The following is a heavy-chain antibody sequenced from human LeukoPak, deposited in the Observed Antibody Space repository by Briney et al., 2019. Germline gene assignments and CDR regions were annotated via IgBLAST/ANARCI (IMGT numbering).Heavy chain of an antibody. J-gene: IGHJ5*02. Sequence: SETLSLTCTVSGGSISSGGYYWSWVRQHPGKGLEWIGYIYYSGSTYYNPSLKSRVTISVDTSKNQFSLKLSSVTAADTAVYYCARDRGPAWRGSGSYNLWGQGTLVTVSS. V-gene: IGHV4-31*03. CDR3: ARDRGPAWRGSGSYNL. CDR1: GGSISSGGYY. D-gene: IGHD3-10*01. CDR2: IYYSGST.